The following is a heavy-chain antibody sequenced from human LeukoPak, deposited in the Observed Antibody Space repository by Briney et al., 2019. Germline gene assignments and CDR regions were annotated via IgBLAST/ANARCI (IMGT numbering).Heavy chain of an antibody. V-gene: IGHV3-74*01. CDR3: ARGADTGYSSDS. Sequence: GGSLRLSCAASGFTFSNYWMHWVRQVPGKGLVWVSRINDDGSATFYADSVKGRFTISRDNAKNTLYLQMNSLRAEDTAVYYCARGADTGYSSDSWGQGTLVTVSS. CDR1: GFTFSNYW. CDR2: INDDGSAT. D-gene: IGHD6-19*01. J-gene: IGHJ5*02.